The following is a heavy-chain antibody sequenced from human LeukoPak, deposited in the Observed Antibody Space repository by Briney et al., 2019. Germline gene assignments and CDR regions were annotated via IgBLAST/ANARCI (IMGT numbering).Heavy chain of an antibody. D-gene: IGHD5-12*01. CDR1: GITFSRSA. J-gene: IGHJ4*02. CDR3: TRGAVPGLATTYGTYFDS. Sequence: GGSLRLSCAASGITFSRSAMHWVRQAPGKGLEWVAIISYDGTNKYYLDSVKGRFTISRDNSKNTLYLQMDSLRAEDTAVYYCTRGAVPGLATTYGTYFDSWGQGTLVTVSS. V-gene: IGHV3-30*04. CDR2: ISYDGTNK.